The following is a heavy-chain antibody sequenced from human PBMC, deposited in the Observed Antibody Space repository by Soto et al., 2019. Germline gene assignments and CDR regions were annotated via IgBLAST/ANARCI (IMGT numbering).Heavy chain of an antibody. CDR3: ARRHLAVAVSPWFDP. Sequence: QVTLKESGPVLVKPTETLTLRCTVSGLSITDSEMGVSWIRQPPGRPLEWLAHIDSSGEKSYRTFLKSRIAISKDTSKSQIGLTMTNMVPADTATYYCARRHLAVAVSPWFDPWGQGIPVTVSS. D-gene: IGHD6-19*01. CDR2: IDSSGEK. V-gene: IGHV2-26*01. J-gene: IGHJ5*02. CDR1: GLSITDSEMG.